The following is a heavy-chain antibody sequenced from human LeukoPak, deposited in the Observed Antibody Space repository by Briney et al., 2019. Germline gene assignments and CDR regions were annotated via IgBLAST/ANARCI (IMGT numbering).Heavy chain of an antibody. Sequence: GGSLRLSCAASGFTFSSYSMNWVRQAPGKGLEWVSSISSSSSYIYYADSVKGRFTISRDNAKNSLYLQMNSLRAEDTAVYYCARDRKSSSWRYYGMDVWGQGTTVTVSS. CDR1: GFTFSSYS. J-gene: IGHJ6*02. D-gene: IGHD6-13*01. CDR3: ARDRKSSSWRYYGMDV. CDR2: ISSSSSYI. V-gene: IGHV3-21*01.